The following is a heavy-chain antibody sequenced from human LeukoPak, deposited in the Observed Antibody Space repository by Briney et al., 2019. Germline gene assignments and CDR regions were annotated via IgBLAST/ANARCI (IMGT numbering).Heavy chain of an antibody. CDR1: GFTFSIYG. D-gene: IGHD6-13*01. CDR2: ISYDGSQK. Sequence: PGGSLRLSCAASGFTFSIYGMHWVRQAPGKGLEWVAVISYDGSQKFYGDSMKGRFTISRDNSKNTLFLQMNSLRVEDTALYYCAKDLGGYNSSWYSDYYFYGMDVWGQGTTVTVSS. J-gene: IGHJ6*02. V-gene: IGHV3-30*18. CDR3: AKDLGGYNSSWYSDYYFYGMDV.